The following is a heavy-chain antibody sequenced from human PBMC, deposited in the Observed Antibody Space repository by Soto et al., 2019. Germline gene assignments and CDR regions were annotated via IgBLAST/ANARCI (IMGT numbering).Heavy chain of an antibody. CDR1: GGTFSSYA. CDR2: IIPIFGTA. CDR3: ARGEVDTAPGYPYYYYYYGMDV. Sequence: GASVKVSCKASGGTFSSYAISWVRQAPGQGLEWMGGIIPIFGTANYAQKFQGRVTITADESTSTAYMELSSLRSEDTAVYYCARGEVDTAPGYPYYYYYYGMDVWGQGTTVTVSS. J-gene: IGHJ6*02. D-gene: IGHD5-18*01. V-gene: IGHV1-69*13.